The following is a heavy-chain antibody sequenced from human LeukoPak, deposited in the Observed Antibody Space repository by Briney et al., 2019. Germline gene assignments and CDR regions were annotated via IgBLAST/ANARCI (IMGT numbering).Heavy chain of an antibody. D-gene: IGHD5/OR15-5a*01. V-gene: IGHV1-2*02. CDR2: IDPNSGGT. J-gene: IGHJ4*02. Sequence: ASVKVSCKASGYMFTAHFLHWVRQAPGQGLEGMGWIDPNSGGTNYARKFQGRVTMTRDTSMRTAYMALSGLTSDDTAVYYCAREIVSASTVGFDYWGQGTLVTVST. CDR3: AREIVSASTVGFDY. CDR1: GYMFTAHF.